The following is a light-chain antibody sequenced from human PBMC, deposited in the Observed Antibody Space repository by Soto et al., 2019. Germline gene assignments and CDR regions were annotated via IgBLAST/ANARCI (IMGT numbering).Light chain of an antibody. V-gene: IGLV2-11*01. CDR2: GVT. J-gene: IGLJ3*02. CDR3: CSYAGSYIWV. Sequence: QSALTQPRSVSGSPGQSVTISCTGTSSDVGGYDYVSWYQQYPGKAPKLMIYGVTKWPSGVPDRFSASKFGNTAFLTISGLQAEDEADYYCCSYAGSYIWVFGGGTKLTVL. CDR1: SSDVGGYDY.